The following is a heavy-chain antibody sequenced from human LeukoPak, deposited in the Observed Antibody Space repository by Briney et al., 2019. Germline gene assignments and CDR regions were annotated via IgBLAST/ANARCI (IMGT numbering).Heavy chain of an antibody. CDR1: GGSISSSIYY. CDR2: IYYSGST. J-gene: IGHJ4*02. CDR3: ARDRGPYSGYDSYYFDY. D-gene: IGHD5-12*01. Sequence: SETLSLTCTVSGGSISSSIYYWGWIRQPPGKGLEWIGTIYYSGSTYYNPSVKSRVTMSVDTSKNQFSLKLSSVTATDTAVYYCARDRGPYSGYDSYYFDYWGQGTLVTVSS. V-gene: IGHV4-39*02.